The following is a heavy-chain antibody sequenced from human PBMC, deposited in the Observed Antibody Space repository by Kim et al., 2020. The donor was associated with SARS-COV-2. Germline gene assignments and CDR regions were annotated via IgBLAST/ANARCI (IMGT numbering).Heavy chain of an antibody. CDR1: GGSFSGYY. D-gene: IGHD3-16*02. J-gene: IGHJ4*02. V-gene: IGHV4-34*01. CDR3: ARANFVYDYVWGSGRFSCFDY. CDR2: INHSGST. Sequence: SETLSLTCAVYGGSFSGYYWSWIRQPPGKGLEWIGEINHSGSTNYNPSLKSRVTISVDTSTNQFSLKLSSVTAADTAVYYCARANFVYDYVWGSGRFSCFDYWGQGTLVTVSS.